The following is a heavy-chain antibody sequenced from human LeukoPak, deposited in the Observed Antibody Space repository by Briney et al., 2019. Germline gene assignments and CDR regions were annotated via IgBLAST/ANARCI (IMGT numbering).Heavy chain of an antibody. CDR3: AKGRYYDTSAGFDY. V-gene: IGHV3-23*02. CDR1: GFTFRTYA. Sequence: PGGSLRLSCAVSGFTFRTYAMSWVRQAPGKGLEWVSGISSSGSNTYYEDSVKGRFTISTDNSRNALYLQMNSLRAEDTAVYYCAKGRYYDTSAGFDYWGQGTRVTVSS. CDR2: ISSSGSNT. D-gene: IGHD3-22*01. J-gene: IGHJ4*02.